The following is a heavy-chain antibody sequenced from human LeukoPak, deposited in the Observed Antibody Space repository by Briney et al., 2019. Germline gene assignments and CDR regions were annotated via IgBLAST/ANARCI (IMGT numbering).Heavy chain of an antibody. CDR3: ARGHYDILTGYPTFDY. CDR2: INSDGSST. J-gene: IGHJ4*02. D-gene: IGHD3-9*01. CDR1: GFTFSSYW. V-gene: IGHV3-74*01. Sequence: GGSLRLSCAASGFTFSSYWMHWVRHAPGKGLVWVSRINSDGSSTSYADSVKGRFTISRDNAKNTLYLQMNSLRAEDTAVYYCARGHYDILTGYPTFDYWGQGTLVTVSS.